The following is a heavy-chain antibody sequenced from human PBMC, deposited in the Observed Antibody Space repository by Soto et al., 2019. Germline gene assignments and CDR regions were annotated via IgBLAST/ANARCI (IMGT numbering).Heavy chain of an antibody. Sequence: SETLSLTCAVYGGSFSGYYWSWIRQPPGKGLEWIGEINHSGSTNYNPSLKSRVTISVDTSKNQFSLKLSSVTAADTAVYYCARVEGPSGQYPTYYYDSSGYYYFDYWGQGTLVTVSS. CDR2: INHSGST. V-gene: IGHV4-34*01. D-gene: IGHD3-22*01. CDR3: ARVEGPSGQYPTYYYDSSGYYYFDY. CDR1: GGSFSGYY. J-gene: IGHJ4*02.